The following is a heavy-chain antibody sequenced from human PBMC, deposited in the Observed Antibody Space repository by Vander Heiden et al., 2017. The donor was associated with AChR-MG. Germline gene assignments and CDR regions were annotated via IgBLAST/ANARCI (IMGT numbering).Heavy chain of an antibody. CDR2: IKQDGSEK. CDR1: SFTFCDLW. J-gene: IGHJ4*02. CDR3: AGGGGYLIEY. V-gene: IGHV3-7*03. Sequence: EVQLVESGGGLVQPGGSLRLSCTASSFTFCDLWMNWVRQAPGKGLEWVVIIKQDGSEKHYVDSVEGRFTISRDNTKKSLYLQMNSLRAEDTAMYYCAGGGGYLIEYWGQGTLVTVSS. D-gene: IGHD3-16*01.